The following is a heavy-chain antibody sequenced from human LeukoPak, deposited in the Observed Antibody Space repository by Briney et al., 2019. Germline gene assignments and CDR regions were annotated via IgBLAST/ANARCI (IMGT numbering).Heavy chain of an antibody. D-gene: IGHD6-13*01. CDR3: ARDSRSSWKNYYYYYGMDV. CDR1: GGSISSNY. V-gene: IGHV4-59*01. CDR2: IYYSGST. Sequence: SETLSLTCTVSGGSISSNYWSWIRQPPGKGLEWIGNIYYSGSTNYNPSLKSRVTISVDTSKNQFSLKLSSVTAADTAVYYRARDSRSSWKNYYYYYGMDVWGKGTTVTVSS. J-gene: IGHJ6*04.